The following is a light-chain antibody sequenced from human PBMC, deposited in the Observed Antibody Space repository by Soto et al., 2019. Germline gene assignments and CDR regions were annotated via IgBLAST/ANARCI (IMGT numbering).Light chain of an antibody. CDR1: QSVSSN. CDR2: DAS. CDR3: QQRSKT. V-gene: IGKV3-11*01. J-gene: IGKJ5*01. Sequence: EIVMTQSPGTLSLSPGETATLSCRASQSVSSNYVACFHQKPGQAPRLLIYDASNRATGIPARFSGSGSGTDFTLTISSLEPEDFAVYYCQQRSKTFGQGTRLEIK.